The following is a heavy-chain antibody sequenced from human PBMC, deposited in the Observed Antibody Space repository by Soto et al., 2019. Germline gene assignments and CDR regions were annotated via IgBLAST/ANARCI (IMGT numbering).Heavy chain of an antibody. D-gene: IGHD1-26*01. CDR2: TYYRSKWYN. Sequence: PSQTLSLTCAISGDSVSSNSAAWNWIRQSPSRGLEWLGRTYYRSKWYNDYALSLRSRITVNPDTSRNQFSLHLNSVTPEDTAVYYCAAMLIVGATPYYFEYWDEGNLVTVSS. V-gene: IGHV6-1*01. CDR3: AAMLIVGATPYYFEY. CDR1: GDSVSSNSAA. J-gene: IGHJ4*01.